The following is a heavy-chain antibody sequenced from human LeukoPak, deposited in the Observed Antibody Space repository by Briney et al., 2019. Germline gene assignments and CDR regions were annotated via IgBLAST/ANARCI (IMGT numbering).Heavy chain of an antibody. Sequence: SETLSLTCTVSGDSISSNNYYWGWIRQPPGKGLEWIGSIYYSGSTYYNPSLKSRVTISVDTSKNQFSLKLSSVTAADTAVYYCARDHDSSGYYYVWGQGTLVTVSS. J-gene: IGHJ4*02. CDR3: ARDHDSSGYYYV. V-gene: IGHV4-39*07. CDR1: GDSISSNNYY. D-gene: IGHD3-22*01. CDR2: IYYSGST.